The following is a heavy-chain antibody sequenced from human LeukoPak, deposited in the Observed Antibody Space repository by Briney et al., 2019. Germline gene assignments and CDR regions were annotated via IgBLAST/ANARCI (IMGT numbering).Heavy chain of an antibody. CDR2: ISSNGDST. Sequence: GGSLRLSCAASGFTFSSYAMHWVRQAPGKGLEYVSAISSNGDSTYYANSVKGRFTISRDNSKNTLYLQMGSLRAEDMAVYYCARGSHETTVTTLSYFDYWGQGTLVTVSS. D-gene: IGHD4-17*01. CDR3: ARGSHETTVTTLSYFDY. V-gene: IGHV3-64*01. CDR1: GFTFSSYA. J-gene: IGHJ4*02.